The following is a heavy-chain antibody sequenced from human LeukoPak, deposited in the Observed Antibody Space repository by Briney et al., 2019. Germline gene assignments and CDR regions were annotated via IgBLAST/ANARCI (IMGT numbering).Heavy chain of an antibody. CDR3: AVVAATADFDY. Sequence: GRSLRLSCAASGFTFSSYAMHWVRQAPGKGLEWEAVISYDGSNKYYADSVKGRFTISRDNSKNTLYLQMNSLRAEDTAVYYCAVVAATADFDYWGQGTLVTVSS. CDR1: GFTFSSYA. D-gene: IGHD2-15*01. CDR2: ISYDGSNK. V-gene: IGHV3-30*04. J-gene: IGHJ4*02.